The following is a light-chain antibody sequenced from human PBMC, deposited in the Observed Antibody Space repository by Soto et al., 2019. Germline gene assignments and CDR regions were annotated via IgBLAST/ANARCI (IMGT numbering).Light chain of an antibody. V-gene: IGKV3-20*01. CDR2: GAS. Sequence: EIVFTQFPGTLSLSPGERATLSCRASQSISSSYLAWYQQKPGQAPRLLIYGASSRATGIPDRFSGSGSGTDFTLTISRLEPEDFAVYYCQQYGSSPPWTFGQGTKVDIK. CDR3: QQYGSSPPWT. J-gene: IGKJ1*01. CDR1: QSISSSY.